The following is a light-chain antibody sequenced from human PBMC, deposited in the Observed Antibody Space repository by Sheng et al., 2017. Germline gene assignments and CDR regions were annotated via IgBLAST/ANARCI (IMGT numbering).Light chain of an antibody. V-gene: IGKV1-12*01. Sequence: DIQMTQSPSSVSASVGDRVTITCRASQDISSWLAWYQQKPGKAPKRLIYAASSLQSEVPSRFSGSGSGTEFTLIISSLQPEDFATYYCLQHNNFPRTFGQGTEVEIK. CDR2: AAS. CDR3: LQHNNFPRT. CDR1: QDISSW. J-gene: IGKJ1*01.